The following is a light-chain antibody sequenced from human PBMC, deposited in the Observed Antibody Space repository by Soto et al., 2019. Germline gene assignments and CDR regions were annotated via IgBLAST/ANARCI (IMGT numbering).Light chain of an antibody. Sequence: QSALTQPASVSGSPGQSITISCTGTSSDVGAYDYVSWYQQHPRKAPKLMIYYVSDRPSERSNRSSGSKSGNTASLTSSGLQAEQGADYYCRSYTRTSTLVFGGGTKLTVL. CDR3: RSYTRTSTLV. CDR2: YVS. J-gene: IGLJ2*01. CDR1: SSDVGAYDY. V-gene: IGLV2-14*01.